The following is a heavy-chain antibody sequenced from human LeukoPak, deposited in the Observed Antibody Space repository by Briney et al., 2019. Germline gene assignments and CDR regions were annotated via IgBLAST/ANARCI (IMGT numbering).Heavy chain of an antibody. CDR3: ARDLDNYSGSGSYYNGDPLFQH. D-gene: IGHD3-10*01. Sequence: ASVKVSCKASGYTFTGYYMHWVRRAPGQGLEWMGWINPNSGGTNYAQKFQGRVTMTRDTSISTGYLELSRLRSDDTAVYYCARDLDNYSGSGSYYNGDPLFQHWGQGTLVTVSS. J-gene: IGHJ1*01. CDR2: INPNSGGT. CDR1: GYTFTGYY. V-gene: IGHV1-2*02.